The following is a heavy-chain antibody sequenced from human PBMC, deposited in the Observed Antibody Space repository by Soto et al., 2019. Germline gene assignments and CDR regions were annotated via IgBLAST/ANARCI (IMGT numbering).Heavy chain of an antibody. CDR1: GGSFSGYY. J-gene: IGHJ4*02. V-gene: IGHV4-34*01. D-gene: IGHD5-12*01. Sequence: QVQLQQWGAGLLKPSETLSLTCAVYGGSFSGYYWSWIRQPPGKGLEWIGEINHSGSTNYNPSLKSRVTISVDTSKNQFSLKLSSVTAADTAVYYCARLATGRSWAFDYWGQGTLVTVSS. CDR3: ARLATGRSWAFDY. CDR2: INHSGST.